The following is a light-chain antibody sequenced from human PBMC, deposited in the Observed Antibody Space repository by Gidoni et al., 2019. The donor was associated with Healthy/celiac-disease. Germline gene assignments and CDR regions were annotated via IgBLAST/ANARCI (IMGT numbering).Light chain of an antibody. V-gene: IGKV1-39*01. Sequence: DIQMTQSPSSLSASVGDRVTITCRASQSISSYLNWYQQKPGKAPKLRIYAASSLQSGVPSRFSCSGSGTDFTLTISSLQPEDFATYYCQQSYSTPSITFGQGTRLEIK. CDR3: QQSYSTPSIT. CDR2: AAS. CDR1: QSISSY. J-gene: IGKJ5*01.